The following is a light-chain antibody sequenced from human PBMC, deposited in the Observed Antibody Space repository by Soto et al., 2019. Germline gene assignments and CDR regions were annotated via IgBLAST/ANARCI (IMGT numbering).Light chain of an antibody. CDR2: DDD. CDR3: QSYDGTTVV. V-gene: IGLV6-57*04. CDR1: SGNIASNY. Sequence: NFMLTQPHSVSESPGQTITISCTRSSGNIASNYVQWYQQRPGGAPTTVIYDDDQRPSGVPDRFSGSIDSSSNSASLTISGLKTEDDADYHCQSYDGTTVVFGGGTQLTVL. J-gene: IGLJ2*01.